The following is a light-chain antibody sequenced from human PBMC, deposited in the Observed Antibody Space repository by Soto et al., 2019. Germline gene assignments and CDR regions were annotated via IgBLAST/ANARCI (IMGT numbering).Light chain of an antibody. V-gene: IGLV1-40*01. CDR1: SSNIGAGYD. CDR2: GNS. J-gene: IGLJ3*02. Sequence: QAVVTQPPSVSGAPGQRVTISCTGSSSNIGAGYDVHWYQHLPGTAPKLLIYGNSNRPSGIPDRFSGSKSGTSASLAISGLQAEDEADYHCQSYDSRLSGSVFGGGTKVTVL. CDR3: QSYDSRLSGSV.